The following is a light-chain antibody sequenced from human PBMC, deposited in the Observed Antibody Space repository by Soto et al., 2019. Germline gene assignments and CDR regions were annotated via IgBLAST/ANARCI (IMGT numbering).Light chain of an antibody. CDR1: DIGGRS. V-gene: IGLV3-21*04. CDR2: SNT. J-gene: IGLJ1*01. CDR3: QVWDDTSDFV. Sequence: SYELTQPPSVSVAPGKKASITCGGDDIGGRSVHWYQQKPGQAPVLFIYSNTDRPSGIPERFSGSNSGNTATLTISRVEAGDEADYYCQVWDDTSDFVFGTGTKLTVL.